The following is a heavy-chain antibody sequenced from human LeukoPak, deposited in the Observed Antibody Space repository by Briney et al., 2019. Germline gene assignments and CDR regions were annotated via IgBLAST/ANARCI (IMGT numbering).Heavy chain of an antibody. CDR1: GLTFSSYA. Sequence: PGGSLRLSCAASGLTFSSYAMSWVRQAPGKGLEWVSAISGSGGSTYYADSVKGRFTISRDNSKNTLYLRMNSLRAEDTAVYYCAKAPNYYDIFVALDYWGQGTLVTVSS. J-gene: IGHJ4*02. V-gene: IGHV3-23*01. D-gene: IGHD3-22*01. CDR3: AKAPNYYDIFVALDY. CDR2: ISGSGGST.